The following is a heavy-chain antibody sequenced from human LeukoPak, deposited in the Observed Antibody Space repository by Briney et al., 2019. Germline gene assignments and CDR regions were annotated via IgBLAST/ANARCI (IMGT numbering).Heavy chain of an antibody. V-gene: IGHV4-39*07. D-gene: IGHD5-12*01. CDR2: IYYSGST. Sequence: KPSETLSLTCTVSGGSISSSSYYWGWIRQPPGKGLEWIGSIYYSGSTYYNPSLKSRVTISVDTSKNQFSLKLSSVTAADTAVYYCARFSGYGILYYFDYWGQGTLVTVSS. CDR3: ARFSGYGILYYFDY. CDR1: GGSISSSSYY. J-gene: IGHJ4*02.